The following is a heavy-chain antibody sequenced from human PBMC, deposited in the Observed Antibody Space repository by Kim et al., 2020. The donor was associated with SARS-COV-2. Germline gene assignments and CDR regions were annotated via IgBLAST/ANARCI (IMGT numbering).Heavy chain of an antibody. CDR1: GLTFSSYG. CDR2: ISSDGSKK. Sequence: GGSLRLSCAASGLTFSSYGMHWVRQAPGKGLEWVAFISSDGSKKYYADSVEGRFTISRDNAKNALFLQMNSLRAEDTAMYYCAKGGVSTPIDDDYWGQGTLVTLPS. V-gene: IGHV3-30*18. J-gene: IGHJ4*02. D-gene: IGHD1-1*01. CDR3: AKGGVSTPIDDDY.